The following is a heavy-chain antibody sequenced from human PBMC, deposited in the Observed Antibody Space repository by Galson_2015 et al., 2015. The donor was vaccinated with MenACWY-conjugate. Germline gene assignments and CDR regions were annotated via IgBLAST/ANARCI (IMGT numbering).Heavy chain of an antibody. CDR1: GFTFSDYT. CDR3: AKGARSGHTYGAFDI. CDR2: ITGGGGTT. Sequence: LRLSCATSGFTFSDYTLGWVRQAPGKGLEWVSTITGGGGTTYYADSVKGRFSTSRDNSKNTLDVQMNSLRVEDTAVYYCAKGARSGHTYGAFDIWGQGTMVTVSS. V-gene: IGHV3-23*01. D-gene: IGHD3-3*01. J-gene: IGHJ3*02.